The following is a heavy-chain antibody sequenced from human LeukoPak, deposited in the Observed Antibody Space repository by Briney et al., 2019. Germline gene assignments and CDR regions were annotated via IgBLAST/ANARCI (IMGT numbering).Heavy chain of an antibody. CDR1: GFTVGSNS. D-gene: IGHD4/OR15-4a*01. CDR3: ARRAGAYSHPYDY. J-gene: IGHJ4*02. V-gene: IGHV3-53*01. Sequence: GGSLRLSCTVSGFTVGSNSMSWVRQAPGKGLEWVSFIYSDNTHYSDSVKGRFTISRDNSKNTLYLQMHSLRAEDTAVYYCARRAGAYSHPYDYWGQGTLVTVSS. CDR2: IYSDNT.